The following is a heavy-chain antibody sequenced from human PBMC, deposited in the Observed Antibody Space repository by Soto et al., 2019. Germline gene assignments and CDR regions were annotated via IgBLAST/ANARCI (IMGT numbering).Heavy chain of an antibody. CDR1: GGSVSSGSYY. Sequence: QVKLQESGPGLVKPWETLSLTCTVSGGSVSSGSYYWSWIRQPPGKGLEWIGYMYYSGGTNQNPSLKSRVTISVDTSKNQFSLKLISMSAADTAVYYCAAGWNPRPLDYWGQGTLVTVSS. V-gene: IGHV4-61*01. CDR2: MYYSGGT. D-gene: IGHD1-1*01. CDR3: AAGWNPRPLDY. J-gene: IGHJ4*02.